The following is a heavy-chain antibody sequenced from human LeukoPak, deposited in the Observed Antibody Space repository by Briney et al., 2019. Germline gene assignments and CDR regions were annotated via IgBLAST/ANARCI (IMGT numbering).Heavy chain of an antibody. J-gene: IGHJ4*02. CDR1: GGSISSYY. V-gene: IGHV4-59*01. D-gene: IGHD3-22*01. CDR2: IYYSGST. Sequence: SETLPLTCTVSGGSISSYYWSWIRQPPGKGLEWMGYIYYSGSTNYNPSLKSRLTISVDTSKNQFSLKLSSVTAADTAVYYCARDQGYYYDSRGFDYWGQGTLVNVSS. CDR3: ARDQGYYYDSRGFDY.